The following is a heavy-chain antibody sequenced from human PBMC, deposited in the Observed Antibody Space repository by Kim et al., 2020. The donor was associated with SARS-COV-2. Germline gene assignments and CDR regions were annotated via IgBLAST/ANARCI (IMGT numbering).Heavy chain of an antibody. V-gene: IGHV4-4*07. CDR2: IYTSGST. CDR1: GGSISSYY. Sequence: SETLSLTCTVSGGSISSYYWSWIRQPAGKGLEWIGRIYTSGSTNYNPSLKSRVTMSVDTSKNQFSLKLSSVTAADTAVYYCARDYGDRHSKHAEYFQHWGQGTLVTVSS. CDR3: ARDYGDRHSKHAEYFQH. J-gene: IGHJ1*01. D-gene: IGHD4-17*01.